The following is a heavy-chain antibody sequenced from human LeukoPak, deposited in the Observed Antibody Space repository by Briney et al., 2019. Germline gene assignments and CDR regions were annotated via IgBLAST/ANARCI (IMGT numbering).Heavy chain of an antibody. CDR1: GITFRNSA. CDR2: ITSNSNGATA. CDR3: SFATSGWKATVDY. D-gene: IGHD6-19*01. Sequence: GGSLRLFCTASGITFRNSAINWVSQAPGKGLEWVGFITSNSNGATAGYATSVKGRFSISRDDSTSIAYLQMNSLKSEDTGVSYCSFATSGWKATVDYWGRGSPVTVSS. V-gene: IGHV3-49*04. J-gene: IGHJ4*02.